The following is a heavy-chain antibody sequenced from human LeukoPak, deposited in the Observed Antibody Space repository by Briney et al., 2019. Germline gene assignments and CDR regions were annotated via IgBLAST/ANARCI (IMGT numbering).Heavy chain of an antibody. CDR3: AKDVKYNWNYIDY. D-gene: IGHD1-20*01. V-gene: IGHV3-23*01. Sequence: GGTLRLSCAASGFTFSSYGMSWVRQAPGKGLEWVSAISGSGGSTYYADSVKGRFTISRDNSKNTLYLQMNSLRAEDTAVYYCAKDVKYNWNYIDYWGQGTLVTVPS. CDR2: ISGSGGST. CDR1: GFTFSSYG. J-gene: IGHJ4*02.